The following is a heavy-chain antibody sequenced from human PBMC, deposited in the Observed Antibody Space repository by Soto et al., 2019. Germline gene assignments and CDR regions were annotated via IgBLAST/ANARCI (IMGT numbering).Heavy chain of an antibody. Sequence: PGGSLRLSCAASGFTFSSYAMSWVRQAPGKGLEWVSAISGSGGSTYYADSVKGRFTISRDNSKNTLYLQMNSLRAEDTAVYYCAKGYYYDSSGSVFDYWGQGTLVTVSS. CDR1: GFTFSSYA. D-gene: IGHD3-22*01. V-gene: IGHV3-23*01. J-gene: IGHJ4*02. CDR2: ISGSGGST. CDR3: AKGYYYDSSGSVFDY.